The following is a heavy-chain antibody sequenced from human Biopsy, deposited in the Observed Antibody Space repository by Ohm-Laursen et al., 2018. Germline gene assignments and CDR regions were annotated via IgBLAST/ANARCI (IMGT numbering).Heavy chain of an antibody. Sequence: ETLSLTCTVSGGFISSSSYYWGWIRQAPGKGLEWIGFISNSGNTNYNPSLKSRVTISADTSKNQFSLKLGSVTVADTAVFYCARRGSGGRSFDYWGQGSLVTVSS. D-gene: IGHD2-15*01. J-gene: IGHJ4*02. CDR2: ISNSGNT. CDR3: ARRGSGGRSFDY. CDR1: GGFISSSSYY. V-gene: IGHV4-61*05.